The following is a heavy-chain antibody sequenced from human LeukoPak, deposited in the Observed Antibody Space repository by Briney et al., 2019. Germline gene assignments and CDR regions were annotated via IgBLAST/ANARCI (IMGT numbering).Heavy chain of an antibody. CDR2: INPNTGGT. J-gene: IGHJ4*02. Sequence: ASVKVSCKASGYTFSGYYVHWGRQAPGHGLEWMGWINPNTGGTTYAQKFQGRVTMTRDTSISTAYMELSRLRSDDTAVYYCARDYHDSSGHTYYFDNWGQGTLVTVSS. V-gene: IGHV1-2*02. CDR1: GYTFSGYY. D-gene: IGHD3-22*01. CDR3: ARDYHDSSGHTYYFDN.